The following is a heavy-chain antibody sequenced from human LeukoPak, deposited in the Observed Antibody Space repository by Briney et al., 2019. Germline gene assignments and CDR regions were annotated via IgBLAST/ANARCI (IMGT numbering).Heavy chain of an antibody. CDR2: ISYDGSNK. CDR1: GFTFSSYG. V-gene: IGHV3-30*03. Sequence: GGSLRLSCAASGFTFSSYGMHWVRQAPGKGLEWVAVISYDGSNKYYADSKKGRFTISRDNSKNTLYLQMNSLRAEDTAVYYCARDRYGSGSYYTDYWGQGTLVTVSS. CDR3: ARDRYGSGSYYTDY. J-gene: IGHJ4*02. D-gene: IGHD3-10*01.